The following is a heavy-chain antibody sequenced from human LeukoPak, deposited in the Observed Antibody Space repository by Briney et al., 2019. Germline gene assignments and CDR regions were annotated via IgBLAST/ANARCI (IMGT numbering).Heavy chain of an antibody. D-gene: IGHD2-2*02. CDR1: GYTFTSYG. CDR3: ACEVPAALRLARWFDP. CDR2: ISAYNGNT. J-gene: IGHJ5*02. V-gene: IGHV1-18*01. Sequence: ASVKVSCKASGYTFTSYGISWVRQAPGQGLEWMGWISAYNGNTNYAQKLQGRVTMTTDTSTSTAYMELRSLRPDDTAVYYCACEVPAALRLARWFDPSGHGPLVTVSS.